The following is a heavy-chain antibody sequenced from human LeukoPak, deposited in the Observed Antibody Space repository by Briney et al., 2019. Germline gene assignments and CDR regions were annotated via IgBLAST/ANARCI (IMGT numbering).Heavy chain of an antibody. V-gene: IGHV4-34*01. CDR3: ARQRWLFPYFDY. CDR2: INHSGST. CDR1: GGSFSGYY. J-gene: IGHJ4*03. D-gene: IGHD5-24*01. Sequence: SETLSLTCAVYGGSFSGYYWSWIRQPPGKGLEWIGEINHSGSTNYNPSLKSRVTISVDTSKNQFSLKLSSVTAADTAVYYCARQRWLFPYFDYWGQGTTVTVSS.